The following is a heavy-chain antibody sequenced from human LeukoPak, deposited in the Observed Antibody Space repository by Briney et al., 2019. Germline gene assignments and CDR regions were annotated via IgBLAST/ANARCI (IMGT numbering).Heavy chain of an antibody. Sequence: PGGSLRLSCAASGFTLSSYAMSWVRQAPGKGLEWVSAISDSGNTYHADSVKGRFTISRDISKNTLFLQMNRLRPEDAAVYYCAKAPVTTCRGAYCYPFDYWGQGTLVTVSS. CDR1: GFTLSSYA. D-gene: IGHD2-21*01. V-gene: IGHV3-23*01. CDR2: ISDSGNT. J-gene: IGHJ4*02. CDR3: AKAPVTTCRGAYCYPFDY.